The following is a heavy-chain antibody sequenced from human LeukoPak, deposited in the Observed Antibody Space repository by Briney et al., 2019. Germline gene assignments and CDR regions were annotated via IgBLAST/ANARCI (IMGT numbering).Heavy chain of an antibody. V-gene: IGHV3-23*01. D-gene: IGHD2-21*01. CDR2: VRNSGGST. CDR3: AQAHHPHIPKSFNFAGHS. J-gene: IGHJ4*02. Sequence: PGGSLRLSCAASGFTFSSYAMSWVRQAPGKGLEGVSAVRNSGGSTYYADSVKGRFTISRDNSKNTLYLQMNSLRAEDTAVYHCAQAHHPHIPKSFNFAGHSWGQGPLVTVSS. CDR1: GFTFSSYA.